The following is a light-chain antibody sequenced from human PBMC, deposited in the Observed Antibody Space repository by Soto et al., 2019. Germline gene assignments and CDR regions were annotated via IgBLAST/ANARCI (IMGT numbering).Light chain of an antibody. V-gene: IGKV1-39*01. CDR1: QRISTY. CDR2: DAS. Sequence: DIQMTQSPSSLSASVGDRVTITCRASQRISTYLNWYQQKPGNAPKLLIYDASRLQSGVPSRFSGSGSGTDFTLTINGLQPEDFATYYCQQNDISPRTFGQGTKVETK. CDR3: QQNDISPRT. J-gene: IGKJ1*01.